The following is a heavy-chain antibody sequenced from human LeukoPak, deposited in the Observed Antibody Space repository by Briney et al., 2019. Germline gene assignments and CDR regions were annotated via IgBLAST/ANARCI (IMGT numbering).Heavy chain of an antibody. J-gene: IGHJ3*02. CDR2: VHPNTGAT. Sequence: ASVKVSCKTSGYTFNGYYLHWVRQAPGQGLEWMGWVHPNTGATRYAQRFQGRVTVTRDTSTSTTYMELSSLRSDDTAVFYCARDRGWSNGGFDIWGQGTMVTVSS. D-gene: IGHD2-8*01. CDR3: ARDRGWSNGGFDI. CDR1: GYTFNGYY. V-gene: IGHV1-2*02.